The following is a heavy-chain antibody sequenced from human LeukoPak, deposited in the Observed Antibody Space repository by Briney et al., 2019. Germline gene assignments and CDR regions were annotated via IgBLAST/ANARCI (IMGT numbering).Heavy chain of an antibody. D-gene: IGHD2-15*01. V-gene: IGHV4-59*01. Sequence: SETLSLTCTVSGGSISSYYWSWIRQPPGKGLEWIGYIYYSGSTNYNPSLKSRVTISVDTSKNQFSLKLSSVTAADTAVYYCARDIHCSGGSCKAFDIWGQGTMVTVSS. CDR3: ARDIHCSGGSCKAFDI. CDR2: IYYSGST. J-gene: IGHJ3*02. CDR1: GGSISSYY.